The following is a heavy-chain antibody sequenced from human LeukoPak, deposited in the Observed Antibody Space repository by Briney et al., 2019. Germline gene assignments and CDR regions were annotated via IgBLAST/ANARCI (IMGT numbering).Heavy chain of an antibody. J-gene: IGHJ4*02. V-gene: IGHV4-61*02. D-gene: IGHD3-10*01. Sequence: PSETLSLTCTVSGGSISSGTNYWSWIRQPAGKGLEWIGRISTSGSTNYNPSLKSRVTMSVDTSKNQFSLNLSSVTAADTAVYYCARGVVDTMVRGVNYWGQGTLVTVSS. CDR2: ISTSGST. CDR1: GGSISSGTNY. CDR3: ARGVVDTMVRGVNY.